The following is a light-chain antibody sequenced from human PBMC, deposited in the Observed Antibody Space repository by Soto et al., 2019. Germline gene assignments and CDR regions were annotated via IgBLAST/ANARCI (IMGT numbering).Light chain of an antibody. V-gene: IGKV1-5*03. J-gene: IGKJ2*01. Sequence: DIQMTQSPSTLSASVGDRVTITCRASQSIRRWLAWYQQKPGKAPKLLIYKASRLETGVPSRFSGSESATEFTLTISSLQPDDFATYYCQHYHTYPYTFGQGNKLEIK. CDR2: KAS. CDR1: QSIRRW. CDR3: QHYHTYPYT.